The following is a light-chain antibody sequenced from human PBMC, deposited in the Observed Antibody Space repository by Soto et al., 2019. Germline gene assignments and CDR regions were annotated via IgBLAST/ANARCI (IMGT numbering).Light chain of an antibody. J-gene: IGKJ1*01. CDR3: QQSYSTFWT. V-gene: IGKV1-12*01. CDR2: AAS. CDR1: QGISTS. Sequence: DIQMTQSPSSVFASVGDAVTITCRASQGISTSLGWYQQKPGKAPKLLIYAASSLQSGVPSRFSGTGSGTDFTLTVSSLQPEDFATYYCQQSYSTFWTFGQGTKVDIK.